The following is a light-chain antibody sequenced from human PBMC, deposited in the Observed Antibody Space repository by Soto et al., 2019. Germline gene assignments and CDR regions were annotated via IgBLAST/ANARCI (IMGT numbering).Light chain of an antibody. CDR1: SSNIGSNY. J-gene: IGLJ7*02. V-gene: IGLV1-47*01. CDR3: PTGEYNLTAGV. Sequence: QPVLIQPPSASGTPGQRVTISCSGSSSNIGSNYVYWFQQLPGAAPKLLIYRNNQRPSGVPDRFSGSKSGPSASLAISGLRSEDGVDYYCPTGEYNLTAGVFGEGTQLPAL. CDR2: RNN.